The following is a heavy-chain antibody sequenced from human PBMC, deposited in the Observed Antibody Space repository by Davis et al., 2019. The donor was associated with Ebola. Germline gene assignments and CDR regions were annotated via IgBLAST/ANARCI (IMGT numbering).Heavy chain of an antibody. V-gene: IGHV4-59*08. CDR1: GGSIRSHY. CDR3: ASLLGYCSGGSCYGG. Sequence: MPSETLSLTCTVSGGSIRSHYWSWIRQPPGKGLEWLGYIYYSGSTNYNPSLKNRVAISVDTSKNQFSLKLSSVTAADTAVYYCASLLGYCSGGSCYGGWGQGTLVTVSS. D-gene: IGHD2-15*01. CDR2: IYYSGST. J-gene: IGHJ4*02.